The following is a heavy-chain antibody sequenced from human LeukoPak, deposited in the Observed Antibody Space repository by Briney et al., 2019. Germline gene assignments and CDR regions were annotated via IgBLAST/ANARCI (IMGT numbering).Heavy chain of an antibody. CDR2: TTDSGGST. J-gene: IGHJ4*02. V-gene: IGHV3-23*01. D-gene: IGHD2-21*01. Sequence: PGGSLRLSCAASGFSFSTYAMTWLRQAPGKGPEWVSTTTDSGGSTHYADAVKGRFTMSRDNSKNTLYLQLNSLRAEDTAVYYCSGDVCMVIGGGDCWGRGTLVTVSS. CDR1: GFSFSTYA. CDR3: SGDVCMVIGGGDC.